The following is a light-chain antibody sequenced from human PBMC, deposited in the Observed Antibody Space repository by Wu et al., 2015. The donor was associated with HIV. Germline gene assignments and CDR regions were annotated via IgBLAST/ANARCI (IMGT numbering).Light chain of an antibody. CDR3: QQSYSNFRT. Sequence: DIRMTQSPSSLSASVGDRVTITCRASQSISNYLNWYQQKPGKAPKLLINAASSLQSGVPSRFNGSGSGTDFTLTISSLQPEDYATYFCQQSYSNFRTFGQGTKVDIK. J-gene: IGKJ1*01. CDR2: AAS. CDR1: QSISNY. V-gene: IGKV1-39*01.